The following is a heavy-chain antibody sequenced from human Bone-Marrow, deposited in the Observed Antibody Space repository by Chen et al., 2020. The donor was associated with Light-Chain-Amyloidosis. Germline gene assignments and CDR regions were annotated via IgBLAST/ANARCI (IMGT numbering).Heavy chain of an antibody. V-gene: IGHV3-21*06. J-gene: IGHJ4*02. CDR1: GFTFDDYA. D-gene: IGHD1-26*01. CDR3: ARGAVGSTHFDH. Sequence: EEHLVESGGGLVQPGRSLRLSCEASGFTFDDYAMHWVRQAPGKGLEWVSSSSSRGTYIYYADSVKGRFTTSRNNARNSLYLQMNSLRAEDTAIYYCARGAVGSTHFDHWGQGTQVTVSS. CDR2: SSSRGTYI.